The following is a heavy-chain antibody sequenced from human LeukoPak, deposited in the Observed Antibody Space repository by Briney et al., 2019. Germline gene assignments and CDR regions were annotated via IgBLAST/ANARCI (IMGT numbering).Heavy chain of an antibody. J-gene: IGHJ5*02. V-gene: IGHV4-39*07. D-gene: IGHD1-26*01. CDR3: ARDGSWFDP. CDR2: IYYSGST. CDR1: GGAISSSNYY. Sequence: SETLSLTCTVSGGAISSSNYYRGWVPPPPREGLEWIGSIYYSGSTYYNPSLKSRVTISVDTSKNQFSLKLSSVTAADTAVYYCARDGSWFDPWGQGTLVTVSS.